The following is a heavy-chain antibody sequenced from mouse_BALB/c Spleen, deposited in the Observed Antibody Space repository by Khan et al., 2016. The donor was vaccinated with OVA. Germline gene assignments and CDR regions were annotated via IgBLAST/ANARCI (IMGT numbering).Heavy chain of an antibody. D-gene: IGHD2-3*01. CDR3: WLLL. V-gene: IGHV6-6*02. CDR2: IRLKSDDYVT. CDR1: GFTFSNYW. J-gene: IGHJ2*01. Sequence: QLEESGGSLVQPGGSMTLSCVASGFTFSNYWMNWVRQSPEKGLEWVAEIRLKSDDYVTHYAESVKGRFTSSRDESKSSVDLQMNNLRAEDTGIYYCWLLLWGQGTTLTVSS.